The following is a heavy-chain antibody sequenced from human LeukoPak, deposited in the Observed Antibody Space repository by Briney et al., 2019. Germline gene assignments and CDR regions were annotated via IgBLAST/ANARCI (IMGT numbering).Heavy chain of an antibody. CDR2: IYYSGST. J-gene: IGHJ5*02. Sequence: NPSETLSLTCTVSGGSISSHYWSWIRQPPGKGLEWIGYIYYSGSTNYNPSLKSRVTISVDTSKNQFSLKLSSVTAADTAVYYCARAQLGSSPYSGYGKDNWFDPWGQGTLVTVSS. CDR3: ARAQLGSSPYSGYGKDNWFDP. D-gene: IGHD5-12*01. V-gene: IGHV4-59*11. CDR1: GGSISSHY.